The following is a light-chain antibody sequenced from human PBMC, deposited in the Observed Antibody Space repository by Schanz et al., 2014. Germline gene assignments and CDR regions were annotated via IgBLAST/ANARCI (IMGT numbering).Light chain of an antibody. CDR2: DAS. CDR1: QGIGSA. CDR3: QQYDSYPWT. Sequence: AVQLTQSPSSLSASVGDRVTITCRASQGIGSALAWLQQKPGKAPKLLIYDASSLQSGVPSRFSGSGSGTEFTLTISSLQPDDFATYYCQQYDSYPWTFGQGTKVEIK. J-gene: IGKJ1*01. V-gene: IGKV1-13*02.